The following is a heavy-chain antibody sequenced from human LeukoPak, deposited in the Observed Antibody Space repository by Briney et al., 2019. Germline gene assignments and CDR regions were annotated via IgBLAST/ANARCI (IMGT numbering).Heavy chain of an antibody. J-gene: IGHJ5*02. V-gene: IGHV3-66*02. D-gene: IGHD3-10*01. CDR3: ARDRAGAQSWVALDP. Sequence: GGSLRLSCAASGFTVSNDYIAWVRQAPGRGLKWVSLIYGDGTTFYTDSVKGRFTISRDNFKNTLYLQMSSLRPEDTALYYCARDRAGAQSWVALDPWGQGTLVTVSS. CDR2: IYGDGTT. CDR1: GFTVSNDY.